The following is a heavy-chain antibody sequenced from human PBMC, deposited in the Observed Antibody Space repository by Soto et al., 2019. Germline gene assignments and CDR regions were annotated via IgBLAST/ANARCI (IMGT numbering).Heavy chain of an antibody. Sequence: ASVKVSSKASGYTFTSYAMHWVRQAPGQRLEWMGWINAGNGNTKYSQKFQGRVTITRDTSASTAYMELRSLRSEDTAVYYCARDHHEYYHGSGRGPRMDVWGQGTTVIVSS. J-gene: IGHJ6*02. CDR3: ARDHHEYYHGSGRGPRMDV. CDR2: INAGNGNT. CDR1: GYTFTSYA. V-gene: IGHV1-3*01. D-gene: IGHD3-10*01.